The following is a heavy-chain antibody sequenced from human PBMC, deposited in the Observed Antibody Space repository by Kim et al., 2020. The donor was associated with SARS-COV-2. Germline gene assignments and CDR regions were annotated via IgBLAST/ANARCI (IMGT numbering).Heavy chain of an antibody. Sequence: SVKVSCKASGGTFSSYAISWVRQAPGQGLEWMGGIIPIFGTANYAQKFQGRVTITADESTSTAYMELSSLRSEDTAVYYCASGRPVVVAATPNYYYYYGMDVWGQGTTVTVSS. CDR2: IIPIFGTA. CDR3: ASGRPVVVAATPNYYYYYGMDV. CDR1: GGTFSSYA. D-gene: IGHD2-15*01. J-gene: IGHJ6*02. V-gene: IGHV1-69*13.